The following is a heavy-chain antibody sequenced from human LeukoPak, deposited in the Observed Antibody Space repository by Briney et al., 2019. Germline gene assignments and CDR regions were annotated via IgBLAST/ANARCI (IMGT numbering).Heavy chain of an antibody. CDR3: AREEGATGGATSDAFDI. CDR2: IIPMFRTT. Sequence: SVKVSCKASGGTFSNYAINWVRQAPGHGLEWLGGIIPMFRTTNYAQKFQGRVTMTTDTSTSTAYMELRSLRSDDTAVYYCAREEGATGGATSDAFDIWGQGTMVTVSS. CDR1: GGTFSNYA. J-gene: IGHJ3*02. D-gene: IGHD1-26*01. V-gene: IGHV1-69*05.